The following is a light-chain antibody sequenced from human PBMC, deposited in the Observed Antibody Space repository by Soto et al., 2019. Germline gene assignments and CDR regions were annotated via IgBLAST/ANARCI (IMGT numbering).Light chain of an antibody. CDR2: TNN. J-gene: IGLJ2*01. CDR1: NSNIGSNT. CDR3: AAWDDSLNGRV. V-gene: IGLV1-44*01. Sequence: QSVLTQPPSASGTPGQRVTISCSGSNSNIGSNTVNWYQQLPGTAPKLLIYTNNQRPSGVPDRFSGSKSGTSASLAISGLQSEDEADYYCAAWDDSLNGRVFGGGNKLTVL.